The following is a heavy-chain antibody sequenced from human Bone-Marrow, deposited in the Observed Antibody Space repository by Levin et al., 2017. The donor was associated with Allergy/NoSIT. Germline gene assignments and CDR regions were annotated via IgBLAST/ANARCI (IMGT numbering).Heavy chain of an antibody. J-gene: IGHJ3*02. V-gene: IGHV4-59*04. Sequence: LSQTLSLTCAVSGGSIDRPYWSWIRQAPGRGLEWIGEILYSGTTKYNPSLMSRVTISVGTSKSQFSLKLTGVTAADTAVYYCVTNGGRAPDNSYDIWGQGTMVTVSS. D-gene: IGHD2-8*01. CDR3: VTNGGRAPDNSYDI. CDR2: ILYSGTT. CDR1: GGSIDRPY.